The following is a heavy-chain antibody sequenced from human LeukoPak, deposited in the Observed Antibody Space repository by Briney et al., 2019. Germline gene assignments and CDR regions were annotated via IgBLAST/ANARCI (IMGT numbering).Heavy chain of an antibody. J-gene: IGHJ6*03. D-gene: IGHD3-10*01. CDR3: ARGVVWFGELHYYYYYMDV. CDR1: GYTFTSYD. V-gene: IGHV1-8*01. Sequence: ASVKVSCKASGYTFTSYDINWVRQATGQGLEWMGWMNPNSGNTGYGQKFQGRVTMTRNTSISTAYMELSSLRSEDTAVYYCARGVVWFGELHYYYYYMDVWGKGTTVTVSS. CDR2: MNPNSGNT.